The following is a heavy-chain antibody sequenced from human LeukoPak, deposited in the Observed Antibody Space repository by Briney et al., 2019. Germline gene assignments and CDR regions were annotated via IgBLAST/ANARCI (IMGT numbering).Heavy chain of an antibody. Sequence: GGSLRLSCAASGFTFSSFSIHWVRLTPGKGLEWVSFISTTSSTHYVASVKGRFTISRDNAKNSVSLLMNCLRADDTAVYYCVRDPSRLEPGYFDNWGQGVLVTVSS. D-gene: IGHD6-19*01. CDR3: VRDPSRLEPGYFDN. CDR2: ISTTSST. CDR1: GFTFSSFS. J-gene: IGHJ4*01. V-gene: IGHV3-21*01.